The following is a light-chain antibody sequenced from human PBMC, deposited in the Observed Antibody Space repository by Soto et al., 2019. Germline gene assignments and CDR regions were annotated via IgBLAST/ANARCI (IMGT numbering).Light chain of an antibody. Sequence: SVLTQPAWESGSPGESIAISYTGSSSDVGAYSYVSWYQQHPGKAPTLIIFEVTNRPSGVSNRFSGSKSGNTASLSTSGLQAEDEADYYCNSYTVSRPFVFGTGTKVTVL. CDR2: EVT. V-gene: IGLV2-14*01. CDR3: NSYTVSRPFV. CDR1: SSDVGAYSY. J-gene: IGLJ1*01.